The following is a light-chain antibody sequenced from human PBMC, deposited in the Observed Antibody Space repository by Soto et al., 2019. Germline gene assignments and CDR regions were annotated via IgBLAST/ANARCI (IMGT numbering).Light chain of an antibody. V-gene: IGKV3-20*01. CDR1: QSVSSSY. CDR2: GAS. CDR3: HQYGGSPRT. J-gene: IGKJ1*01. Sequence: EIVLTQSPGTLSLSPGERATLSCRASQSVSSSYLAWYQQKPGQAPRLLIYGASSRATGIPDRFSGSGSGTDFTLTISTLQPKDCAVYYCHQYGGSPRTLDQGTKVEIK.